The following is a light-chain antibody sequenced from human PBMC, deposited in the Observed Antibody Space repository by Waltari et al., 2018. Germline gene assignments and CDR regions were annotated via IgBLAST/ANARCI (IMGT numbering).Light chain of an antibody. CDR3: QQYSKWPPHT. J-gene: IGKJ2*01. Sequence: ETVMTQFPATLSVSPGETATLSCRASPSVSSNLAWYQQKPGQAPRLLIYGASTRATGIPARFSGSGSGTDFTLTISSLQSEDFAVYYCQQYSKWPPHTFGQGTKLEL. CDR1: PSVSSN. V-gene: IGKV3-15*01. CDR2: GAS.